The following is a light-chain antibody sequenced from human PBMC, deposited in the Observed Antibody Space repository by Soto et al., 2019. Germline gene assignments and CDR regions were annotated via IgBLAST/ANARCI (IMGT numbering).Light chain of an antibody. CDR2: SNN. CDR1: SSNIGSNT. V-gene: IGLV1-44*01. J-gene: IGLJ3*02. CDR3: ATWDDSLNGWV. Sequence: QSVLTQPPSASGTPGQRVTISCSGSSSNIGSNTVNWYQHLPGTAPKLLIYSNNQRPSGVPDRFSCSKSGTSASLAISGLQSEDEADYYCATWDDSLNGWVFGGGTKLTVL.